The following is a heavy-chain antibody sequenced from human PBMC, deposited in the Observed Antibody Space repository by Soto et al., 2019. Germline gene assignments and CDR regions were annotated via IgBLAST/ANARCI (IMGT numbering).Heavy chain of an antibody. Sequence: GGSLRLSCAASGFTFNSYWMSWVRQAPGKGLEWVANIKQDGSEKYYVDSVKGRFTISRDNAKNSLYLQMNSLRAEDTAVYYCARLSGYDSHYYYYYYMDVWGKGTTVTVSS. CDR2: IKQDGSEK. V-gene: IGHV3-7*01. CDR3: ARLSGYDSHYYYYYYMDV. D-gene: IGHD5-12*01. CDR1: GFTFNSYW. J-gene: IGHJ6*03.